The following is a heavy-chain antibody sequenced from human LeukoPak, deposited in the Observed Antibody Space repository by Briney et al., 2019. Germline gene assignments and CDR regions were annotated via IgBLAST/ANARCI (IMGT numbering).Heavy chain of an antibody. D-gene: IGHD4-11*01. CDR3: ARHSPPGNSKSPYFFDY. CDR1: GGSISSYY. Sequence: SETLSLTCTVSGGSISSYYWSWIRQPPGKGLEWIGYIYYSGSTNYNPSLKSRVTISVDTSKNQFSLKLSSVTAADTAVYYCARHSPPGNSKSPYFFDYWGQGTLVTVSS. J-gene: IGHJ4*02. CDR2: IYYSGST. V-gene: IGHV4-59*08.